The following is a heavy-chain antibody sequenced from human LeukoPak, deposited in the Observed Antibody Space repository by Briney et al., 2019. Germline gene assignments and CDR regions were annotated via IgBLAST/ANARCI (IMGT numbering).Heavy chain of an antibody. V-gene: IGHV1-2*02. CDR2: INPNSGGT. Sequence: GVSVKVSCKASGYTFTGYYMHWVRQAPGQGHEWMGWINPNSGGTNYAQKFQGRVTITRDTSASTAYMELSSLRSEDTAVYYCAWAYGSGSYRYFDYWGQGTLVTVSS. D-gene: IGHD3-10*01. CDR3: AWAYGSGSYRYFDY. CDR1: GYTFTGYY. J-gene: IGHJ4*02.